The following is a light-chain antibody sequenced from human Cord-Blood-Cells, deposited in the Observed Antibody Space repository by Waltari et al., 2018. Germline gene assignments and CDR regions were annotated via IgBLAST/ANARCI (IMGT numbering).Light chain of an antibody. CDR1: QSVSSN. V-gene: IGKV3-15*01. CDR3: QQYNNWPPWT. J-gene: IGKJ1*01. CDR2: GAS. Sequence: VMTQSPATLSVSRGERATLPCRASQSVSSNLAWYQQKPGQAPRLLIYGASTRATGIPARFSGSGSGTEFTLTISSLQSEDFAVYYCQQYNNWPPWTFGQGTKVEIK.